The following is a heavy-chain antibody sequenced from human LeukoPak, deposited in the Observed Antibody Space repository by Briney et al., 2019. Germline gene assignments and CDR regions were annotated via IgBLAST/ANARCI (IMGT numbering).Heavy chain of an antibody. Sequence: LTGGSLRLSCAASGFTFSNYAMSWVRRAPGKGLEWVSAITWNGGNTYYADSVNGRVTISRDNSKNTVFMQMNSLRAEDTAVYYCAKWGDYDVLTGYYVSDYWGQGTLVTVSS. J-gene: IGHJ4*02. CDR1: GFTFSNYA. CDR2: ITWNGGNT. CDR3: AKWGDYDVLTGYYVSDY. D-gene: IGHD3-9*01. V-gene: IGHV3-23*01.